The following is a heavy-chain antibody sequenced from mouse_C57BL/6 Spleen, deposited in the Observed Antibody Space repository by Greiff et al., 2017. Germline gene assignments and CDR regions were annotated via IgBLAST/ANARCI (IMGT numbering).Heavy chain of an antibody. J-gene: IGHJ3*01. CDR1: GYTFTRYW. CDR2: IDPSDSET. V-gene: IGHV1-52*01. Sequence: QVQLQQPGAELVRPGSSVKLSCKASGYTFTRYWMHWVKQRPIQGLEWIGNIDPSDSETHYNQKFKDKATLTVDKSSSTAYMQLSSLTSEDSAVYYCARGRDDYAWFAYWGQGTLVTVSA. D-gene: IGHD2-4*01. CDR3: ARGRDDYAWFAY.